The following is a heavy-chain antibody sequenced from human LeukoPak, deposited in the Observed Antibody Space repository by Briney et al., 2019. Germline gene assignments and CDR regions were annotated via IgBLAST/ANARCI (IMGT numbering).Heavy chain of an antibody. D-gene: IGHD1-1*01. J-gene: IGHJ4*02. CDR1: GFTFSDFW. CDR2: IKEDGTEK. CDR3: VRESRPGGAMGLYHNLDY. Sequence: GGSLRLSCAGSGFTFSDFWMTWVRQTPGKGLEWVANIKEDGTEKNLVDSVKGRFTISRDNTKNLLFLKMNNLRGDDTAIYYCVRESRPGGAMGLYHNLDYWGQGTLVAVSS. V-gene: IGHV3-7*01.